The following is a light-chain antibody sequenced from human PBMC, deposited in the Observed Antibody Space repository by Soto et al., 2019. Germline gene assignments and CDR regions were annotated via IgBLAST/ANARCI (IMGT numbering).Light chain of an antibody. Sequence: IVLTQAPGTLSFAPGERATLSCRASQRVSSNFLAWYQQKPGQAPRLLIYDASSRATGIPDRFSGSGSGTDFTLIISRLEPEDFAVYYCQQYGSSPYTFDQGTKLEIK. J-gene: IGKJ2*01. V-gene: IGKV3-20*01. CDR1: QRVSSNF. CDR3: QQYGSSPYT. CDR2: DAS.